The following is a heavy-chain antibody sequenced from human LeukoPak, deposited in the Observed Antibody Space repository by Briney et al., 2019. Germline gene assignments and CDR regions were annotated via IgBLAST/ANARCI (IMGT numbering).Heavy chain of an antibody. D-gene: IGHD4-17*01. CDR1: GFTFSSYW. CDR2: IKQDGSEK. CDR3: AKDRPVTRAPNWFDP. Sequence: QAGGSLRLSCAASGFTFSSYWMSWVRQAPGKGLEWVANIKQDGSEKYYVDSVKGRFTISRDNAKNSLYLQMNSLRAEDTAVYYCAKDRPVTRAPNWFDPWGQGTLVTVSS. V-gene: IGHV3-7*01. J-gene: IGHJ5*02.